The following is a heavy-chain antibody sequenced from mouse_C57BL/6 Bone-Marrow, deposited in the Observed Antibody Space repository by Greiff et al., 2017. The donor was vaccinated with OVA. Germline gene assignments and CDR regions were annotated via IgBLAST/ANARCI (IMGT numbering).Heavy chain of an antibody. CDR1: GFTFSDYY. CDR3: ARHCGSSYWYFDV. CDR2: ISNGGGST. D-gene: IGHD1-1*01. Sequence: EVQVVESGGGLVQPGGSLKLSCAASGFTFSDYYMYWVRQTPEKRLEWVAYISNGGGSTYYPDTVKGRFTISRDNATNTLYLQMSRLKSEDTAMYYCARHCGSSYWYFDVWGTGTTVTVSS. V-gene: IGHV5-12*01. J-gene: IGHJ1*03.